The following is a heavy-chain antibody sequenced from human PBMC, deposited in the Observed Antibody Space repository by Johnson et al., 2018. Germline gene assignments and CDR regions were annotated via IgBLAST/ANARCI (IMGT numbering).Heavy chain of an antibody. J-gene: IGHJ6*02. V-gene: IGHV1-69*05. CDR1: GGTFSSYA. CDR2: IIPIFGTA. D-gene: IGHD6-6*01. CDR3: AGLPNTGGGIAARPRYYYYGMDV. Sequence: QVQLVQSGAEVKKPGSSVKVSCKASGGTFSSYAISWVRQAPGQGLEWMGGIIPIFGTANYAQKFQGRVTITSDDSTSTAYMELGSLRSEDTAVYYCAGLPNTGGGIAARPRYYYYGMDVWGQGTTVTVSS.